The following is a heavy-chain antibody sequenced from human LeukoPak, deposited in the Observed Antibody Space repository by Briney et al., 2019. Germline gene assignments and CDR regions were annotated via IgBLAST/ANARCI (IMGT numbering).Heavy chain of an antibody. J-gene: IGHJ6*03. CDR1: GVSINSHY. CDR2: IYDSGSA. Sequence: KPSETLSLTCTVSGVSINSHYWSWIRQPPGKGLEWNGFIYDSGSANYKSSLESRVTMTLDTSKNQFSLKLNSVTAADTAVYYCARVLQNYYHLDVWGKGTTVTVSS. CDR3: ARVLQNYYHLDV. D-gene: IGHD3-3*01. V-gene: IGHV4-59*11.